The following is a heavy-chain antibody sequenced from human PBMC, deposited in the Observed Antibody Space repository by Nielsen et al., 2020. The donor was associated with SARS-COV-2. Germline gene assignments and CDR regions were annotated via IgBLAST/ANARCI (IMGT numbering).Heavy chain of an antibody. V-gene: IGHV3-49*03. Sequence: GGSLRLSCTASGFTFGDYAMSWFRQAQGKGLEWVGFIRSKAYGGTTEYAASVKGRFTISRDDSKSIAYLQMNSLKTEDTAVYYCTRDPVAVADAFDIWGQGTMVTVSS. CDR3: TRDPVAVADAFDI. D-gene: IGHD6-19*01. J-gene: IGHJ3*02. CDR1: GFTFGDYA. CDR2: IRSKAYGGTT.